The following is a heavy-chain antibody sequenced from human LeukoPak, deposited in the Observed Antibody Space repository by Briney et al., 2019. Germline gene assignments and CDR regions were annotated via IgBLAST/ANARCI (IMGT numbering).Heavy chain of an antibody. CDR3: ARDRITMVRGVIPPLQR. CDR1: GFTFTSFG. V-gene: IGHV3-33*01. Sequence: PGGSLSPSPAACGFTFTSFGIDWVRQAPGKGLEWVAVIWFDGSNKNYADSVKGRFTISRDNSKNTVYLQMNSLRAEDTAVYYCARDRITMVRGVIPPLQRWGQG. J-gene: IGHJ4*02. CDR2: IWFDGSNK. D-gene: IGHD3-10*01.